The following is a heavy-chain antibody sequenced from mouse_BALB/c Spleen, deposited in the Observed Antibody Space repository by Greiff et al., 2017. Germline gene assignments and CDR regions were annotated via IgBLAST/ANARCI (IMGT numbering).Heavy chain of an antibody. CDR2: IYPGDGDT. D-gene: IGHD1-1*01. CDR1: GYTFTSYW. Sequence: QVQQQSGAELARPGASVKLSCKASGYTFTSYWMQWVKQRPGQGLEWIGAIYPGDGDTRYTQKFKGKATLTADKSSSTAYMQLSSLASEDSAVYYCARGGYYGSSYWYFDVWGAGTTVTVSS. CDR3: ARGGYYGSSYWYFDV. J-gene: IGHJ1*01. V-gene: IGHV1-87*01.